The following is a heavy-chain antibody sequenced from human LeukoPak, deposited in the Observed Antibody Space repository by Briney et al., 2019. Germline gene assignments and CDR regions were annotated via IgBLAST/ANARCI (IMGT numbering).Heavy chain of an antibody. CDR2: ISSDGGST. Sequence: GGSLRLSCAASGFTFSNYAMHWVRQAPGKGLEYVSAISSDGGSTYYADSLEGRFIISRDNSKDLLYLQVSSLRTEDTAVYYCVRSVPGGPYYFDYWGQGTLVTVSS. D-gene: IGHD2-8*02. CDR1: GFTFSNYA. J-gene: IGHJ4*02. V-gene: IGHV3-64D*09. CDR3: VRSVPGGPYYFDY.